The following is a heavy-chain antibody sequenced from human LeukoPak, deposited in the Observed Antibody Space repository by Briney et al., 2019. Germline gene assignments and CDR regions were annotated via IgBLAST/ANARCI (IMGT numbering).Heavy chain of an antibody. J-gene: IGHJ6*02. CDR1: GGSFSGYY. V-gene: IGHV4-59*08. Sequence: PSETLSLTCAVYGGSFSGYYWSWIRQPPGKGLEWIGYIYYSGSTNYNPSLKSRVTISVDTSKNQFSLKLSSVTAADTAVYYCARHGYWCSSTSCLYYYYGMDVWGQGTTVTVSS. CDR2: IYYSGST. D-gene: IGHD2-2*01. CDR3: ARHGYWCSSTSCLYYYYGMDV.